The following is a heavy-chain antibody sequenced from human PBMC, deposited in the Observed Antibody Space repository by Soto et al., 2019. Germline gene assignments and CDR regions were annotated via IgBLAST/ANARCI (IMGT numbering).Heavy chain of an antibody. CDR1: WGYLSNHY. CDR2: IYYSGSN. CDR3: ARGRTMISL. D-gene: IGHD3-22*01. Sequence: SEILSLPCSVFWGYLSNHYWSRIRPPPGKGVEGIGYIYYSGSNNYNPSLKSRFTISVNTSKNQFSLKLTSVTAADTAVYYCARGRTMISLWGQGTPVTVSS. J-gene: IGHJ4*02. V-gene: IGHV4-59*11.